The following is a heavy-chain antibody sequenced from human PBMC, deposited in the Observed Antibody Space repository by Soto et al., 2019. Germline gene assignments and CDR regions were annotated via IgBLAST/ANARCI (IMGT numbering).Heavy chain of an antibody. D-gene: IGHD2-2*01. Sequence: PSETLSLTCTVSGGSISSGGYYWSWIRQHPGKGLEWIGYIYYSGSTYYNPSLKSRVTISVDTSKNQFSLKLSSVTAADTAVYYCARTKTSSTSFHVDYWGQGTQVTVSS. CDR2: IYYSGST. CDR1: GGSISSGGYY. J-gene: IGHJ4*02. CDR3: ARTKTSSTSFHVDY. V-gene: IGHV4-31*03.